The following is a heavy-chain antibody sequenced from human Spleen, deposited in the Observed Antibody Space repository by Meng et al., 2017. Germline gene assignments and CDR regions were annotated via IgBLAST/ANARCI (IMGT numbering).Heavy chain of an antibody. CDR1: GFTFSSYA. CDR2: ISYDGSNK. Sequence: GESLKISCAASGFTFSSYAMHWVRQAPGKGLEWVAVISYDGSNKYYADSVKGRFTISRDNSKNTLYLQMNSLRAEDTAVYYCARDRDSGSYYGVFDYWGQGTLVTVSS. CDR3: ARDRDSGSYYGVFDY. J-gene: IGHJ4*02. V-gene: IGHV3-30*04. D-gene: IGHD1-26*01.